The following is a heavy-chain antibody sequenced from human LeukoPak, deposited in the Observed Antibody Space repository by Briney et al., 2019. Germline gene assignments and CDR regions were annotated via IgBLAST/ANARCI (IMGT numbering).Heavy chain of an antibody. Sequence: GGSLRLSCAASGFTLSGHNMNWVRQAPGRGLEWISFVSISGGTIYYADSVKGRFRISRDNAKSSLDLEMSSLRAEDTAVYYCARAMSTFGGVRNYFDSWGQGSLVTVSS. CDR3: ARAMSTFGGVRNYFDS. D-gene: IGHD3-16*01. V-gene: IGHV3-48*04. CDR2: VSISGGTI. CDR1: GFTLSGHN. J-gene: IGHJ4*02.